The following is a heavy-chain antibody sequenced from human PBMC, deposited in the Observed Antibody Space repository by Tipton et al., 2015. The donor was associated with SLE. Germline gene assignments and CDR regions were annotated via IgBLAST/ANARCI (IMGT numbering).Heavy chain of an antibody. D-gene: IGHD3-16*01. Sequence: TLSLTCTVSGGSITSYYWSWIRQPPGKGLEWIGYIFSGGSTKYNPSLKSRVTMSVDTSKNQFSLRLTSVTAADTAVYYCASSRGSSNFDPPGYWGQGTLVTVSS. CDR2: IFSGGST. V-gene: IGHV4-59*01. CDR1: GGSITSYY. CDR3: ASSRGSSNFDPPGY. J-gene: IGHJ4*02.